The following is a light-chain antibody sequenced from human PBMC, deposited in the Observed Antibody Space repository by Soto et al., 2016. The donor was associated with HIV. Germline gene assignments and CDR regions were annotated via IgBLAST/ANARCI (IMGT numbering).Light chain of an antibody. CDR2: QDN. CDR3: QAWDNRVV. J-gene: IGLJ3*02. CDR1: KLGDKF. Sequence: SYELTQPPSMSVSPGQTATITCSGHKLGDKFASWYQQKLGQSPVLVIYQDNRRPSGIPERFSGSNSGNTATLTISGTQTMDEADYYCQAWDNRVVFGGGTKLTV. V-gene: IGLV3-1*01.